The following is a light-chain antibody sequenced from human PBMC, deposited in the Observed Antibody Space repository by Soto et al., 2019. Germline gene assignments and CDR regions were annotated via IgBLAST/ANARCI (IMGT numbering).Light chain of an antibody. V-gene: IGKV3-15*01. CDR3: QQYNDWPPIT. CDR1: QSVSSK. Sequence: EVVMTQSPATLSVSPGERATLSCRASQSVSSKLAWYQQSPGQAPRLLIYDTSTRATGIPARFSGSGSGTDFTLTISSLQSEDFALYYCQQYNDWPPITFGQGTKVEI. J-gene: IGKJ1*01. CDR2: DTS.